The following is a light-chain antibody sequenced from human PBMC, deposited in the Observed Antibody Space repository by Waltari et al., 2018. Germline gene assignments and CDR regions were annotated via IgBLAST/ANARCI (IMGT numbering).Light chain of an antibody. CDR1: QSISNW. V-gene: IGKV1-5*03. CDR2: KAS. Sequence: DIQMTQSPSTLSASVGDRVTITCRASQSISNWLAWDQHKPGKAPKLLIYKASNLEGGVPSGFSGSGSGTEFTLTINSLQPDDFATYYCQQYNTFYTFGLGTRVEIK. J-gene: IGKJ1*01. CDR3: QQYNTFYT.